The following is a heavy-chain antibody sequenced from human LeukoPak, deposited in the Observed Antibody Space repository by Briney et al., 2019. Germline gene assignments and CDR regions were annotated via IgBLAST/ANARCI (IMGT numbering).Heavy chain of an antibody. Sequence: AGGSLRLSCAASGFTFSSYTMNWVRQAPGKGLEWVSYIGGSSSTIYYADSVKGRFTISRDNAKNTLYLQMNSLRAEDTAVYYCARPAHYYDSSGYQDYWGQGTLVTVSS. CDR2: IGGSSSTI. CDR1: GFTFSSYT. CDR3: ARPAHYYDSSGYQDY. D-gene: IGHD3-22*01. J-gene: IGHJ4*02. V-gene: IGHV3-48*01.